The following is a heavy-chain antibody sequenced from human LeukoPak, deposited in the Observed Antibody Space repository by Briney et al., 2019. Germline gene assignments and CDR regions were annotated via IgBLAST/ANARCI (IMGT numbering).Heavy chain of an antibody. D-gene: IGHD4-23*01. J-gene: IGHJ3*02. CDR2: IYYSGST. V-gene: IGHV4-59*01. CDR3: AATVVTPEDAFDI. Sequence: SETLSLTCTVSGGSISSYYWSWIRQPPGKGLEWIGYIYYSGSTNYNPSLKSRVTISVDTSKNQFSLKLSSVTAADTAVYYCAATVVTPEDAFDIWGQGTMVTVSS. CDR1: GGSISSYY.